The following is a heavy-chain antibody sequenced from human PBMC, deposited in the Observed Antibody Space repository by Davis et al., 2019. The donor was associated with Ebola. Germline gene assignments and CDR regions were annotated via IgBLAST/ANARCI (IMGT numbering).Heavy chain of an antibody. D-gene: IGHD2-2*01. CDR3: ARGSSSSYYYYGMDV. CDR1: GGTFSSYA. V-gene: IGHV1-69*04. CDR2: IIPILGIA. Sequence: SVKVSCKASGGTFSSYAISWVRQAPGQGLEWMGRIIPILGIANYAQKFQGRVTITADKSTSTAYMELRSLRSDDTAVYYCARGSSSSYYYYGMDVWGQGTTVTVSS. J-gene: IGHJ6*02.